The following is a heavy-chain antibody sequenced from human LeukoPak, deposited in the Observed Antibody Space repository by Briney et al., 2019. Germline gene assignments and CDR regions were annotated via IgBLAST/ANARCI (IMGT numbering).Heavy chain of an antibody. CDR3: ARIHRYCSGGACYVLDN. Sequence: PSETLSLTCVVSGGSVSGYYWGWIRQPPGRGLEWIGYVYYSGSTNYNPSFKSRVTISVDTSRNQFSLQLSSVTAADTAVYYCARIHRYCSGGACYVLDNWGQGTLVAVSS. V-gene: IGHV4-59*02. J-gene: IGHJ4*02. CDR2: VYYSGST. CDR1: GGSVSGYY. D-gene: IGHD2-15*01.